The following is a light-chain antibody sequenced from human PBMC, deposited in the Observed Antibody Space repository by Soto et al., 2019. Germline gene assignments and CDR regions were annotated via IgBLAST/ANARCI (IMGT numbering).Light chain of an antibody. CDR1: SSDVGGYNY. Sequence: QSVLTQPASVSGSPGQSITISCTGTSSDVGGYNYVCWYQQHPGKAPKLMIYDVSNRPSGVSNRFSGSKSGNTASLTISGLHAEDEADYYCSSYTSSSTLLYVFGTGTKLTVL. CDR2: DVS. J-gene: IGLJ1*01. V-gene: IGLV2-14*01. CDR3: SSYTSSSTLLYV.